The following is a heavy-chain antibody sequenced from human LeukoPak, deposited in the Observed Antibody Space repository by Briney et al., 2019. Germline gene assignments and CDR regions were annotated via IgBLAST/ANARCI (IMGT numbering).Heavy chain of an antibody. D-gene: IGHD4-17*01. CDR2: ITRVSTYI. V-gene: IGHV3-21*01. Sequence: PGGSLKLTCAASGFTFSDFAMNWVRQAPGKGLEWVSSITRVSTYIYYAESVQGRFTISRDNHKDLLYLQLNSLRGDDTGIYYCTRDRNDYGEPDAFAIWGQGTVVTVSS. CDR3: TRDRNDYGEPDAFAI. J-gene: IGHJ3*02. CDR1: GFTFSDFA.